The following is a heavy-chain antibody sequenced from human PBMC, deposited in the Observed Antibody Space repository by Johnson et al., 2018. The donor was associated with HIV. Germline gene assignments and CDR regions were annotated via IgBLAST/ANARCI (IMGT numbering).Heavy chain of an antibody. Sequence: VQLVESGGGVVQPGRSLRLSCAASGFTFSSYAMHWVRQAPGKGLEWVAVISYDGSNKYYADSVKGRFTISRDNSKNTLYLQMNSLRAEDTAVYYCAQEGPLTVTTVMDAFDIWGQGTMVTVSS. CDR2: ISYDGSNK. D-gene: IGHD4-17*01. CDR1: GFTFSSYA. CDR3: AQEGPLTVTTVMDAFDI. V-gene: IGHV3-30-3*02. J-gene: IGHJ3*02.